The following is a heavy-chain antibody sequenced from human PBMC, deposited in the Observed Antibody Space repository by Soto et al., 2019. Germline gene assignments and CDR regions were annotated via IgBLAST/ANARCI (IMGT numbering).Heavy chain of an antibody. CDR2: ISGSGGST. CDR1: GFTLSDYS. CDR3: AKDLNYYGSGSYYRVPWFDP. Sequence: PGGSLRLSCVASGFTLSDYSMNWVRQAQGKLLEWVSAISGSGGSTYSADYVKGRFTRSRDNSKNTLYLKMNSLRAEDTAVYYCAKDLNYYGSGSYYRVPWFDPWAREPWSPSPQ. V-gene: IGHV3-23*01. J-gene: IGHJ5*02. D-gene: IGHD3-10*01.